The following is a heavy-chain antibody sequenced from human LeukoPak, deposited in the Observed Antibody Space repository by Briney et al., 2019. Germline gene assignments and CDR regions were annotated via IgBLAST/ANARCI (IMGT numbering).Heavy chain of an antibody. CDR2: IYSGGST. CDR3: ARSWGHSYALPDY. CDR1: GFTVSRYY. V-gene: IGHV3-53*01. D-gene: IGHD5-18*01. Sequence: PGGSLRLSCAASGFTVSRYYMTWVRQAPGKGLEGVSVIYSGGSTYYADSVKGRFTISRDNSKNTLYLQMSSLRAEDTAVYYCARSWGHSYALPDYWGQGTLVTVSS. J-gene: IGHJ4*02.